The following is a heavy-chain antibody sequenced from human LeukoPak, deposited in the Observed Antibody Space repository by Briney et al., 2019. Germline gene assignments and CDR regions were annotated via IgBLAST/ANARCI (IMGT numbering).Heavy chain of an antibody. J-gene: IGHJ4*02. D-gene: IGHD1-26*01. CDR2: IYYSGST. Sequence: NPSETLSFTCTVSGGSIGGYYWSWIRQPPGKGLEWIGYIYYSGSTNYNPSLKSRVTISVDTSKNQFSLKLSSVTAADTAVYYCASDSASYYFDYWGQGTLVTVSS. V-gene: IGHV4-59*08. CDR3: ASDSASYYFDY. CDR1: GGSIGGYY.